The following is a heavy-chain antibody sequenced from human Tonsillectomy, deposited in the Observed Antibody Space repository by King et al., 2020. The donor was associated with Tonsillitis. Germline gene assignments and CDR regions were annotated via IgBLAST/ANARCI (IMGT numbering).Heavy chain of an antibody. V-gene: IGHV3-13*04. Sequence: VQLVESGGGLLQPGGSLRLSCAASGFTFSAYDMHWVRQATGKGLEWVSAIGTAGDTYYPGSVKGRFTISRENAKNSLYLQMNSLRAGDTAVYYCARGIYSSSWYRPYYYYMDVWGKGTTVTVSS. CDR3: ARGIYSSSWYRPYYYYMDV. J-gene: IGHJ6*03. CDR1: GFTFSAYD. CDR2: IGTAGDT. D-gene: IGHD6-13*01.